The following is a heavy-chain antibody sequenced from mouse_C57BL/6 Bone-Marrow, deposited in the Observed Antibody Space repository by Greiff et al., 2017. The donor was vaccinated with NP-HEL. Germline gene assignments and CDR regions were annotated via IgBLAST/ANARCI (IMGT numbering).Heavy chain of an antibody. J-gene: IGHJ2*01. D-gene: IGHD1-1*01. V-gene: IGHV1-4*01. Sequence: VQLQQSGAELARPGASVKMSCKASGYTFTSYTMHWVKQRPGQGLEWIGYINPSSGYTKYNQKFKDKATLTADKSSSTAYMQLSSLTSEDSAGYYCAGGGKDFDYWGQGTTLTVSS. CDR3: AGGGKDFDY. CDR1: GYTFTSYT. CDR2: INPSSGYT.